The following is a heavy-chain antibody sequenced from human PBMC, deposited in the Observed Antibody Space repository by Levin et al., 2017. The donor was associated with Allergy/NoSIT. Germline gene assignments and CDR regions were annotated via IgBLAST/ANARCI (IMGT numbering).Heavy chain of an antibody. V-gene: IGHV4-59*01. CDR1: GGSISSYY. CDR3: ARHTPTETTSNSYYYYMDV. D-gene: IGHD4-11*01. CDR2: ISYSGST. J-gene: IGHJ6*03. Sequence: SETLSLTCTVSGGSISSYYWSWIRQPPGKRLEWIAYISYSGSTNYNPSLKSRVTISVDTSKNQFSLKLSSVTAADTAVYYCARHTPTETTSNSYYYYMDVWGKGTTVTVSS.